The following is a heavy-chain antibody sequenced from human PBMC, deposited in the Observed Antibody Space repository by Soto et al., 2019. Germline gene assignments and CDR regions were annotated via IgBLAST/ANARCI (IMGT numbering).Heavy chain of an antibody. CDR1: GFTFSSYE. Sequence: GGSLRLSCAASGFTFSSYEMNWVRQAPGKGLEWVSYIGSSGSTIYYADSVKGRFTISRDNAKNSLYLQMNSLRAEDTAVYYCARGESSIFGVVMVSYYYYGMDVWGQGTTVTVSS. V-gene: IGHV3-48*03. CDR3: ARGESSIFGVVMVSYYYYGMDV. D-gene: IGHD3-3*01. J-gene: IGHJ6*02. CDR2: IGSSGSTI.